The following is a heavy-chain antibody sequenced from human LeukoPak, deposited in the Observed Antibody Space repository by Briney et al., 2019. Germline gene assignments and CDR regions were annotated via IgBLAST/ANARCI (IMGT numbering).Heavy chain of an antibody. CDR3: AKDGYNYYVDY. CDR2: IGYDGSNK. CDR1: GFTFSSYG. D-gene: IGHD5-24*01. Sequence: GGSLRLSCVASGFTFSSYGIHWVRQAPGKGLEWVAFIGYDGSNKYYRDSVKGRFAISRDNSKNTLYLQMNSLRAEDTAVYYCAKDGYNYYVDYWGQGTLVTVSS. J-gene: IGHJ4*02. V-gene: IGHV3-30*02.